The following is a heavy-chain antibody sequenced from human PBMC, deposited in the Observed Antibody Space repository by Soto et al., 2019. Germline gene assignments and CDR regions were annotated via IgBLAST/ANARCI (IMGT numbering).Heavy chain of an antibody. J-gene: IGHJ6*02. CDR2: IIPIFGTA. Sequence: GASVKVSCKASGGTFSSYAISWVRQAPGQGLEWMGGIIPIFGTANYAQKFQGRVTITADESTSTAYMELSSLRSEDTAVYYCARSITMVRGVINGYYYYGMDVWGHGTTVTVSS. V-gene: IGHV1-69*13. CDR3: ARSITMVRGVINGYYYYGMDV. D-gene: IGHD3-10*01. CDR1: GGTFSSYA.